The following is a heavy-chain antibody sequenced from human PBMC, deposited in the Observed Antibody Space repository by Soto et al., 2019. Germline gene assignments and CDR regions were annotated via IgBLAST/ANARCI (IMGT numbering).Heavy chain of an antibody. D-gene: IGHD4-4*01. CDR2: VFYSGNT. J-gene: IGHJ3*02. CDR3: ASRDYNDAFDI. CDR1: GVSISTYY. V-gene: IGHV4-59*01. Sequence: QVQLQESGPGLVKPSETLSLTCTVSGVSISTYYWTWIRQPPGKGLEWIGQVFYSGNTNYNPSLKSRVTSSVDASRNQFSLRLSSVTAADTAMYYWASRDYNDAFDIWGQGTLVTVSS.